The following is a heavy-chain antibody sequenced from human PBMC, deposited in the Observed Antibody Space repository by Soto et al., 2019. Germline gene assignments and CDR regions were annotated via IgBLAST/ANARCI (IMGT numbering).Heavy chain of an antibody. CDR3: ARHGDILTGLVYYMDV. J-gene: IGHJ6*03. D-gene: IGHD3-9*01. CDR1: GGSISSSSYY. Sequence: SETLSLTCTVSGGSISSSSYYWGWIRQPPGKGPEWIGSIYYSGSTYYNPSLKSRVTISVDTSKNQFSLKLSSVTAADTAVYYCARHGDILTGLVYYMDVWGKGTTVTVSS. V-gene: IGHV4-39*01. CDR2: IYYSGST.